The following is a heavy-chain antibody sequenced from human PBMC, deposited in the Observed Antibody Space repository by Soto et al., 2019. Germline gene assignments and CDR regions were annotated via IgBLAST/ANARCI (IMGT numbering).Heavy chain of an antibody. Sequence: SETLSLTCAVSGGSISNSKWWTWVRQVPGKGLEWIGKIDHNGITNYNPSLESRVTISKDESKNQLSLKLTSVTAADTAVYYCARLDRDYFYHGMDVWGQGTTVTAP. J-gene: IGHJ6*02. CDR3: ARLDRDYFYHGMDV. D-gene: IGHD1-1*01. CDR2: IDHNGIT. CDR1: GGSISNSKW. V-gene: IGHV4-4*02.